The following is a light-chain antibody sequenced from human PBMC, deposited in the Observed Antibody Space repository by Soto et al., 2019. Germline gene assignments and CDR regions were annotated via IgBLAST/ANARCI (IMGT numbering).Light chain of an antibody. J-gene: IGKJ4*01. CDR1: QSIDTW. CDR3: QQYDNYKPLN. CDR2: DAS. V-gene: IGKV1-5*01. Sequence: DIQMTHSPSILSASVGDIVTITCRASQSIDTWLAWPQQKPGKAPKLLIFDASSLESWTPSRFSGRRSGTQITLTINGLQPDDFATYYCQQYDNYKPLNFGGGTKVDIK.